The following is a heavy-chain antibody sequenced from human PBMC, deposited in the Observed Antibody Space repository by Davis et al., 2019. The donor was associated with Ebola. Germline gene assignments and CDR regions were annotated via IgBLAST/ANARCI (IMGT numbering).Heavy chain of an antibody. CDR3: ARNLVTAIGNYYYGMDV. V-gene: IGHV1-69*10. Sequence: AASVKVSCKASGGTFSSYAISWVRQAPGQGLEWMGGIIPILGIANYAQKFQGRVTITADKSTSTAYMELSSLRSEDTAVYYCARNLVTAIGNYYYGMDVWGQGTTVTVSS. J-gene: IGHJ6*02. D-gene: IGHD2-21*02. CDR2: IIPILGIA. CDR1: GGTFSSYA.